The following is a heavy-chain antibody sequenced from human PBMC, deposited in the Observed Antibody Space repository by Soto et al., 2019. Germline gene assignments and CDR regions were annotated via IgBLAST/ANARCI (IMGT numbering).Heavy chain of an antibody. Sequence: GASVKVSCKASGGTFRSYAISWVRQAPGQGLEWMGGIIPIFGTANYAQKFQGRVTITADESTSTAYMELSSLRSEDTAVYYCAKADGGSYETAFDIWGQGTMVTVSS. J-gene: IGHJ3*02. D-gene: IGHD1-26*01. CDR2: IIPIFGTA. V-gene: IGHV1-69*13. CDR1: GGTFRSYA. CDR3: AKADGGSYETAFDI.